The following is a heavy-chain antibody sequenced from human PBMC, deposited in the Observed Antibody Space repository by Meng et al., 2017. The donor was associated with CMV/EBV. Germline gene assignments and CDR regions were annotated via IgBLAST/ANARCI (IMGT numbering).Heavy chain of an antibody. J-gene: IGHJ4*02. Sequence: SETLSLTCTVSGGSISSSSYYWGWIRQPPGKGLEWIGSIYYSGSTYYNPSLKSRVTISVDTSKNQFSLKLSSVTAADTAVYYCARGTANWGLYFAYWGQVTLVTVSS. CDR3: ARGTANWGLYFAY. CDR2: IYYSGST. D-gene: IGHD7-27*01. V-gene: IGHV4-39*01. CDR1: GGSISSSSYY.